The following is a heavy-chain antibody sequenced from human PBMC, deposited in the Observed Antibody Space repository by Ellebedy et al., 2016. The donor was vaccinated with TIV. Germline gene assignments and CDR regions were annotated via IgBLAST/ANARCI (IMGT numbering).Heavy chain of an antibody. Sequence: GESLKISCAASGFTFSSYGMHWVRQAPGKGLEWVAVISYDGSNKYYADSAKGRFTISRDNSKNTLYLQMNSLRAEDTAVYYCASREAFDYWGQGTLVTVSS. J-gene: IGHJ4*02. CDR1: GFTFSSYG. CDR2: ISYDGSNK. V-gene: IGHV3-30*03. CDR3: ASREAFDY.